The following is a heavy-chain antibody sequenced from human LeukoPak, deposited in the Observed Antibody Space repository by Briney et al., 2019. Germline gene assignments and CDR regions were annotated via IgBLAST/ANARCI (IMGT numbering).Heavy chain of an antibody. Sequence: PSETLSLTCTVSGGSISSYYWSWIRQPPGKGLEWIGYIYYNGNTNYNSSLKSRVTISIDTSKNQFSLKLSSVTAADAAVYYCARARYYYTYWGQGTLVTVSS. CDR1: GGSISSYY. V-gene: IGHV4-59*01. CDR3: ARARYYYTY. CDR2: IYYNGNT. J-gene: IGHJ4*02.